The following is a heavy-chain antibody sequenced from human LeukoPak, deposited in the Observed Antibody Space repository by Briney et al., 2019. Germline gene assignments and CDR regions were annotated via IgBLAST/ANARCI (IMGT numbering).Heavy chain of an antibody. V-gene: IGHV3-74*01. CDR3: TRDNSYGYDY. Sequence: GGSLRLSCGASGFTFSNYWMHWVRQAPGKGLVWVSRINSDGSSIRYADSVKGRFTFSRDNAKNTMYLQMNSLRAEDTAVYYCTRDNSYGYDYWGQGTLVTVSS. J-gene: IGHJ4*02. D-gene: IGHD5-18*01. CDR2: INSDGSSI. CDR1: GFTFSNYW.